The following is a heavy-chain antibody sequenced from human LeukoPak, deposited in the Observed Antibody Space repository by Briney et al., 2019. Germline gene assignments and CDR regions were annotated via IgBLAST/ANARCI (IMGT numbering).Heavy chain of an antibody. CDR1: GYSISNGYY. D-gene: IGHD1-26*01. CDR3: ARHFKASGSYS. Sequence: SETLSLTCTVSGYSISNGYYWSWIRQPPGKGLEWIGEINHSGSTNYNPSLKSRVTISVDTSKNQFSLKLSSVTAADTAVYYCARHFKASGSYSWGQGTLVTVSS. J-gene: IGHJ4*02. CDR2: INHSGST. V-gene: IGHV4-34*01.